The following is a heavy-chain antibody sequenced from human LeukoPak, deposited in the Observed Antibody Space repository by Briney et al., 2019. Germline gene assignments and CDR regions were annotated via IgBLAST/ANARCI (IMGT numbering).Heavy chain of an antibody. CDR2: ISYDGSNK. J-gene: IGHJ4*02. V-gene: IGHV3-30*18. CDR1: GFTFSSYG. D-gene: IGHD4-17*01. CDR3: AKSTTVTQRGYFDY. Sequence: GGSLRLSCAASGFTFSSYGMHWVRQAPAKGLEWVAIISYDGSNKYYADSVKGRFTISRDNSKNTLYLQMNSLRAEDTAVFYCAKSTTVTQRGYFDYWGQGTLVTVSS.